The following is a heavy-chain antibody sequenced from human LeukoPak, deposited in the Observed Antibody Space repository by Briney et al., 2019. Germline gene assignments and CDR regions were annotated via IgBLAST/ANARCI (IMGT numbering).Heavy chain of an antibody. CDR1: GFTFSNSW. CDR2: ISADGTNT. D-gene: IGHD1-14*01. J-gene: IGHJ4*02. Sequence: PGGSLRLSCVASGFTFSNSWMHWVRQAPGKGLLWVSRISADGTNTKYADSVKGRFTISRDNAENTLYLQMNTLRAEDTAVYYCARDQTQAGPTTVDYWGQGTLVTVSS. V-gene: IGHV3-74*03. CDR3: ARDQTQAGPTTVDY.